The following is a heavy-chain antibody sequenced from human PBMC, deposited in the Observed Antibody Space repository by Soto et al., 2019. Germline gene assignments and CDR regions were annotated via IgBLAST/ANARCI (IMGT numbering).Heavy chain of an antibody. CDR1: GGTFGNSA. V-gene: IGHV1-69*12. J-gene: IGHJ6*02. CDR2: IIPSFPTP. Sequence: QVQLVQSGAEVKKPGSSVTVSCKASGGTFGNSAISWVRQAPGQGLEWMGGIIPSFPTPDYAQKFQGRVTITADASTSTAYMELTSLGSEDAAVYYCARDKDRQQLGGNYYHGIDVWGPGTTVTVSS. D-gene: IGHD3-3*02. CDR3: ARDKDRQQLGGNYYHGIDV.